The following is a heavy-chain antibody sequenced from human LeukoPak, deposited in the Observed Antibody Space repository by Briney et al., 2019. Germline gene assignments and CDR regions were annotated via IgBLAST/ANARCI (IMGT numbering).Heavy chain of an antibody. CDR3: ARDGSGCGSTSCFDAFDI. V-gene: IGHV1-69*13. Sequence: GASVKVSCKASGGTFSSYAISWVRQAPGQGLEWMGGIIPIFGTANYAQKFQGRVTITADESTSTAYMELSSLRSEDTAVYYCARDGSGCGSTSCFDAFDIWGQGTMVTVSS. CDR1: GGTFSSYA. CDR2: IIPIFGTA. D-gene: IGHD2-2*01. J-gene: IGHJ3*02.